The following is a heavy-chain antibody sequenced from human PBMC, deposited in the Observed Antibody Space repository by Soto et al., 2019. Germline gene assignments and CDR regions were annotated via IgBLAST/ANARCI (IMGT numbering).Heavy chain of an antibody. CDR1: GYTFTIYY. CDR3: ARGSFYDILTGYYPLHTFDY. D-gene: IGHD3-9*01. CDR2: INPSGGST. Sequence: ASVKVSCKASGYTFTIYYMHWVRQAPGQGLEWMGIINPSGGSTSYAQKFQGRVTMTRDTSTSTVYMELSSLRSEDTAVYYCARGSFYDILTGYYPLHTFDYWGQGTLVTVSS. V-gene: IGHV1-46*01. J-gene: IGHJ4*02.